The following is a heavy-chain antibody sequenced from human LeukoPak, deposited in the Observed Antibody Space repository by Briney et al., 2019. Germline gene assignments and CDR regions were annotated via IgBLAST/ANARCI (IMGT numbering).Heavy chain of an antibody. Sequence: GGSLRLSCAASGFTFSSYGMHWVRQAPGKGLEWVAVIWYDGSNKYYADSVKGRFTISRDNSKNTLYLQMNSLRAEDTAVYYCARVFRLQLWDYWGQGTLVTVSS. CDR1: GFTFSSYG. CDR2: IWYDGSNK. J-gene: IGHJ4*02. CDR3: ARVFRLQLWDY. V-gene: IGHV3-33*01. D-gene: IGHD5-18*01.